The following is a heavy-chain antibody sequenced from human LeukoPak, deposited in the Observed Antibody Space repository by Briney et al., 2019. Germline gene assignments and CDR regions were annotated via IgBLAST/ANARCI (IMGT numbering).Heavy chain of an antibody. D-gene: IGHD5-12*01. V-gene: IGHV4-59*08. CDR1: GGSIRSYY. CDR2: IYYTGTI. CDR3: ARLRTLVLGPEADAFDI. J-gene: IGHJ3*02. Sequence: PSETLSLTCTVSGGSIRSYYWSWIRQPPGKGLEWIGYIYYTGTIDYNPSLKSRVTISVDTSKNQFSLKLSSVTAADTAVYYCARLRTLVLGPEADAFDIWGQGTMVTVSS.